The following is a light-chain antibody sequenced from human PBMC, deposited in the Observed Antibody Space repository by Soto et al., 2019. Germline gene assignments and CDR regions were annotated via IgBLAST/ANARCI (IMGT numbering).Light chain of an antibody. V-gene: IGLV2-8*01. J-gene: IGLJ1*01. CDR3: SSYAGSSNV. Sequence: QSALTQPPSASGSPGQSVAISCTGTSSDVGGYNYVSWYQQHPGKAPKLMIYEVNKRPSGVPDRFSGSKSGNTASLTVSGLQAEDEADYYCSSYAGSSNVXGTGTNVTVL. CDR1: SSDVGGYNY. CDR2: EVN.